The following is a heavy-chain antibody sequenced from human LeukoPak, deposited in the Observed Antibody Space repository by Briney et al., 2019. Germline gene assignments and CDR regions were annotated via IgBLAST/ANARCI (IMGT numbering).Heavy chain of an antibody. CDR2: IYGSGYT. J-gene: IGHJ4*02. CDR1: GGSISGWY. D-gene: IGHD6-19*01. V-gene: IGHV4-59*01. CDR3: ARETSLAGFASGLGFNY. Sequence: PSETLTLTCTVSGGSISGWYWSWIRQPPGKGLEWIGNIYGSGYTNYNPSLKSRVTIPIDTSKNHFSLKLTSVTAADTATYYCARETSLAGFASGLGFNYWGQGILVSVSS.